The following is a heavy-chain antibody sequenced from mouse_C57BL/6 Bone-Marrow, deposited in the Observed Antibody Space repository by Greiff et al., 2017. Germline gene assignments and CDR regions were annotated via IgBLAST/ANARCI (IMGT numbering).Heavy chain of an antibody. CDR3: SRSSDDYYAIDY. D-gene: IGHD1-1*01. J-gene: IGHJ4*01. V-gene: IGHV1-69*01. CDR2: IDPSDSYT. CDR1: GYTFTSSW. Sequence: QVQLQQPGAELVMPGASVKLSCKASGYTFTSSWMHWVKQRPGQGLEWIARIDPSDSYTNYNQKFKGKSTLTADKSSSTAYMQLSSLTSDDSAVYYCSRSSDDYYAIDYWGKGTTVTVSS.